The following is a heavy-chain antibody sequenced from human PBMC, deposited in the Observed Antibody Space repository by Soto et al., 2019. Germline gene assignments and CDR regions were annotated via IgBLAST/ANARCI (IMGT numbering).Heavy chain of an antibody. D-gene: IGHD2-21*02. V-gene: IGHV2-5*02. CDR1: GLSLSTIGEG. CDR2: VYWDDDK. CDR3: VQTRCGGDCLQSYSSHSYYGLDV. Sequence: QITLKESGPTLVKPTQTLTLTCTFSGLSLSTIGEGVGWIRQPPGKALEWLALVYWDDDKRYSPSLKSRLTITKDTSVNQVVLKMTNMGPVDTATYYCVQTRCGGDCLQSYSSHSYYGLDVWGQGTTVTVSS. J-gene: IGHJ6*02.